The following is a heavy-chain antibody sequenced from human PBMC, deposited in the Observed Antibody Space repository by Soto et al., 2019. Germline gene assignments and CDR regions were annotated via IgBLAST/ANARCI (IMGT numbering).Heavy chain of an antibody. J-gene: IGHJ4*02. D-gene: IGHD2-8*01. Sequence: SVKVSCKASGGTFSSYAISWVRQAPGQGLEWMGGIIPIFGTANYAQKFQGRVTITADESTSTAYMELSSLRSEDTAVYYCAREAACTNGVCYRYYFDYWGQGTLVTVSS. CDR1: GGTFSSYA. CDR3: AREAACTNGVCYRYYFDY. CDR2: IIPIFGTA. V-gene: IGHV1-69*13.